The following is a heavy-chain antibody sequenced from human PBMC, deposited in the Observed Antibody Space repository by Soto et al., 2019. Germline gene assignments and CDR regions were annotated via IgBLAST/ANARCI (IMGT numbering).Heavy chain of an antibody. CDR1: GYKFTSYA. CDR3: ARVGEPIDY. CDR2: INAGNGNT. V-gene: IGHV1-3*05. J-gene: IGHJ4*02. Sequence: QVQLVQSGAEEKKPGASVKVSCKASGYKFTSYAMNWVRQAPGPSLEWMGWINAGNGNTKYSQKFQGRVTITMDTSASTAYMELSSLRSEDTSVYYCARVGEPIDYWGQGTLVTVSS. D-gene: IGHD2-21*01.